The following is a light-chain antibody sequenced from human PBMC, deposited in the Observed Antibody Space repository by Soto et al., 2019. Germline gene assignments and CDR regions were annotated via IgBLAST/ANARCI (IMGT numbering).Light chain of an antibody. CDR3: QQYDDWPGYT. V-gene: IGKV3-15*01. J-gene: IGKJ2*01. CDR2: GAS. Sequence: EMVMTQSPVTLSVSPGERATLSCRASQSVNSKLAWYQQKPGQAPRLLIYGASTRAAGIPDRFSGSGSGTDFTLTISILQSEDFAVYYCQQYDDWPGYTFGQGTKLEIK. CDR1: QSVNSK.